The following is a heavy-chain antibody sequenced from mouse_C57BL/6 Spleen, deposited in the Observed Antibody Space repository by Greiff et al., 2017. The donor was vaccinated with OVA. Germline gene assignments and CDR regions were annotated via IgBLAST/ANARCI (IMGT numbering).Heavy chain of an antibody. CDR2: ISDGGSYT. V-gene: IGHV5-4*01. J-gene: IGHJ3*01. D-gene: IGHD2-4*01. CDR1: GFTFSSYA. CDR3: AREGGLRLRFAY. Sequence: VQLVESGGGLVKPGGSLKLSCAASGFTFSSYAMSWVRQTPEKRLEWVATISDGGSYTYYPDNVKGRFTISSDNAKNNLYLQMSHLKSEDTAMYYCAREGGLRLRFAYWGQGTLVTVSA.